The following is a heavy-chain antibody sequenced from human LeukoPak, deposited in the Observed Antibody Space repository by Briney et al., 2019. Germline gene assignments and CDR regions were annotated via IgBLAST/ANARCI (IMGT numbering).Heavy chain of an antibody. Sequence: PGGSLRLSCAASGFTFSSYWMSWVRQAPGKGLEWVANIKQDGSEKYYVDSVKGRFTISRDNAKNSLYLQMSSLRAEDTAVYYCARPRAANYDILTGYSSQNWFDPWGQGTLVTVSS. CDR1: GFTFSSYW. V-gene: IGHV3-7*01. J-gene: IGHJ5*02. CDR3: ARPRAANYDILTGYSSQNWFDP. CDR2: IKQDGSEK. D-gene: IGHD3-9*01.